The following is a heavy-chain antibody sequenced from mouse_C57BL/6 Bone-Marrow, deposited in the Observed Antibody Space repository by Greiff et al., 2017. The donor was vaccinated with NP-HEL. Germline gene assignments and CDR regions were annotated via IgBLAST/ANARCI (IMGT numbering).Heavy chain of an antibody. V-gene: IGHV1-80*01. Sequence: VKLQESGAELVKPGASVKISCKASGYAFSSYWMNWVKQRPGKGLEWIGQIYPGDGDTNYNGKFKGKATLTADKSSSTAYMQLSSLTSEDSAVYFCARRNYGSRLDYWGQGTTLTVSS. CDR2: IYPGDGDT. CDR1: GYAFSSYW. J-gene: IGHJ2*01. CDR3: ARRNYGSRLDY. D-gene: IGHD1-1*01.